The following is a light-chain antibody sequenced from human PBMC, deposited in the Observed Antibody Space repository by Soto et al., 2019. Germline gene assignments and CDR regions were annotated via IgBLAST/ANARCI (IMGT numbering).Light chain of an antibody. CDR2: DVS. CDR3: CSYAGSYYV. Sequence: QSALTQPRSVSGSPGQSVTISCTGTSSDVGGYNYVSWYQQHPGKAPKLMIYDVSKRPSGVPDRFSGSKCGNTASLTISGLQAEDEADYCCCSYAGSYYVFGTGTKLTVL. V-gene: IGLV2-11*01. CDR1: SSDVGGYNY. J-gene: IGLJ1*01.